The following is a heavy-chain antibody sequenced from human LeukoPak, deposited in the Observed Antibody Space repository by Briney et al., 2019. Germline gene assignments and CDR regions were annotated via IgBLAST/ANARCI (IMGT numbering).Heavy chain of an antibody. V-gene: IGHV4-30-2*01. J-gene: IGHJ4*02. D-gene: IGHD1-14*01. CDR3: ARGRNRVDY. Sequence: SQTLSLTCTVSGGSISSGGYYWSWIRQPPGKGLEWIGEINHSGSTNYNPSLKSRVTISVDTSKNQFSLKLSSVTAADTAVYYCARGRNRVDYWGQGTLVTVSS. CDR1: GGSISSGGYY. CDR2: INHSGST.